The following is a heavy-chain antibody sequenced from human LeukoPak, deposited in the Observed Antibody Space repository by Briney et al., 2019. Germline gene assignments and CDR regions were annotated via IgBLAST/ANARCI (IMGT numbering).Heavy chain of an antibody. J-gene: IGHJ5*02. CDR3: ARSDTGWFDP. CDR1: GFTFSNYD. V-gene: IGHV3-30*02. Sequence: GGSLRLSCAASGFTFSNYDFHWVRQAPGKGLEWVAFIQDDGSNKYYPDSVKGRFTISRDNSKNTLYLQMNSLRPEDTAVYYCARSDTGWFDPWGQGTLVTVSS. CDR2: IQDDGSNK.